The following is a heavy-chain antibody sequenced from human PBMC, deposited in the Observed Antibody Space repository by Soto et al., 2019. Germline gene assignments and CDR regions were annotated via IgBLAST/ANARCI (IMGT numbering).Heavy chain of an antibody. CDR3: ARDRYPRHIVATTRRWFDP. CDR2: INHSGST. Sequence: QVQLQQWGAGLLKPSETLSLTCAVYGESFSGYYWSWIRQPPGKGLEWIGEINHSGSTNYNPSLKRRVTISVDTSKNQFSLKLSSVTAADTAVYYCARDRYPRHIVATTRRWFDPWGQGTLVTVSS. D-gene: IGHD5-12*01. V-gene: IGHV4-34*01. J-gene: IGHJ5*02. CDR1: GESFSGYY.